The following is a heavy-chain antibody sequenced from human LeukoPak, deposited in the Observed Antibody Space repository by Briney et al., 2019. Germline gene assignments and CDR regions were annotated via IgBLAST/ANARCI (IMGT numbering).Heavy chain of an antibody. D-gene: IGHD3-22*01. Sequence: PGGSLRLSCAASGFTFSSYGMHWVRQAPGKGLEWVAVIWYDGSNKYYADSVKGRFTISRDNSKNTLYLQMNSLRAEDTAVYYCARRWGYYDSSGLFDYWGQGTLVTVSS. CDR1: GFTFSSYG. CDR3: ARRWGYYDSSGLFDY. CDR2: IWYDGSNK. V-gene: IGHV3-33*01. J-gene: IGHJ4*02.